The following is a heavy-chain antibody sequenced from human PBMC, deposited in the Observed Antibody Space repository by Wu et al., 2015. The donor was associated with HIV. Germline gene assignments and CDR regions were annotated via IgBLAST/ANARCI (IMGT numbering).Heavy chain of an antibody. D-gene: IGHD5-12*01. CDR1: GYTFTDYS. J-gene: IGHJ4*02. CDR3: ARSHKWLQLRYHGIFDY. Sequence: LVQSGPEAKRPGSSVKVSCKASGYTFTDYSIHWVRQAPGQGPEWMGWINPKSGGTNYAQDFKGRLTMTRDTSITTVYMELKRLTSEDTAMYFCARSHKWLQLRYHGIFDYWGQGTLVTVSS. V-gene: IGHV1-2*02. CDR2: INPKSGGT.